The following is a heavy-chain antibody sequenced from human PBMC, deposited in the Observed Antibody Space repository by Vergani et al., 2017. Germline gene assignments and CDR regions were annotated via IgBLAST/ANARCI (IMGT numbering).Heavy chain of an antibody. Sequence: QVQLQESGPGLVKPSQTLSLTCTVSGGSISSGSYYWSWIRQPAGKGLEWIGRIYTSGSTNYNPSLKSRVTISVDTSKNQFSLKLGSVTAADTAVYYCAGGGMVRGVMGWFDPWGQGTLVTVSS. CDR1: GGSISSGSYY. D-gene: IGHD3-10*01. J-gene: IGHJ5*02. V-gene: IGHV4-61*02. CDR2: IYTSGST. CDR3: AGGGMVRGVMGWFDP.